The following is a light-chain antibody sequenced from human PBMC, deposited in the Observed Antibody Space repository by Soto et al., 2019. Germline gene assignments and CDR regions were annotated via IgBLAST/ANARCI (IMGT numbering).Light chain of an antibody. CDR2: GTS. CDR3: QQYGSSPGT. V-gene: IGKV3-20*01. Sequence: EVVMAQSPVPLSVSPGERATLSCRASQNISRSLAWYQQKPGQGPSLLIYGTSTRAGGVPARFSGSGSGTDFTLTISRLQPEDFAVYYCQQYGSSPGTFGQGTKVDIK. CDR1: QNISRS. J-gene: IGKJ1*01.